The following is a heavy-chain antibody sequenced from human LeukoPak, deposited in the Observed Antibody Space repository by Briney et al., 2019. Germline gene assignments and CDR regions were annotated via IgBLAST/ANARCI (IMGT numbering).Heavy chain of an antibody. Sequence: ASVKVSCKASGFTFTSSAVQWVRQARGQRLEWIGWIVVGSGNTNYAQKFQERVTITRDMSTSTAYMELSSLRSEDTAVYYCARGRGSSWYGGEDYWGQGTLVTVSS. J-gene: IGHJ4*02. CDR3: ARGRGSSWYGGEDY. D-gene: IGHD6-13*01. V-gene: IGHV1-58*01. CDR2: IVVGSGNT. CDR1: GFTFTSSA.